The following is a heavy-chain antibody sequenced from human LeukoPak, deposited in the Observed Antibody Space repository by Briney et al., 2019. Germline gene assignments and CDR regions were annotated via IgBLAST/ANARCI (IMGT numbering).Heavy chain of an antibody. D-gene: IGHD6-13*01. CDR3: ASREDAAAPGFYGMDV. CDR2: IIPIFGTA. Sequence: SVKVFCKASGGTFSSYAISWVRQAPGQGLEWMGGIIPIFGTANYAQKSQGRVTITADESTSTAYMELSSLRSEDTAVYYCASREDAAAPGFYGMDVWGKGTTVTVSS. J-gene: IGHJ6*04. CDR1: GGTFSSYA. V-gene: IGHV1-69*13.